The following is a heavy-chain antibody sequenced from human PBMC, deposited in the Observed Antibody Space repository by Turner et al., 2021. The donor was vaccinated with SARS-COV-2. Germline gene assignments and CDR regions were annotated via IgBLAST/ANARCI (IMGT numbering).Heavy chain of an antibody. Sequence: QVQLVQSGAAVKKPGSSVKVSCKASGGTFSSYAISWVRQAPGQGLEWMGGIIPIFGTANYAQKFQGRVTITADESTSTAYMELSSLRSEDTAVYYCARGEVGYCSGGRCYSGSYWGQGTLVTVSS. CDR2: IIPIFGTA. CDR3: ARGEVGYCSGGRCYSGSY. D-gene: IGHD2-15*01. CDR1: GGTFSSYA. J-gene: IGHJ4*02. V-gene: IGHV1-69*01.